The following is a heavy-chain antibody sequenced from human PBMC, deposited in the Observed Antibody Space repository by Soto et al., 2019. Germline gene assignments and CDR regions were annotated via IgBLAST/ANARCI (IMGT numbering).Heavy chain of an antibody. D-gene: IGHD1-26*01. CDR2: IIPVYGTA. J-gene: IGHJ4*02. V-gene: IGHV1-69*01. CDR3: ARESASGSYYMVKDD. Sequence: QVQLVQSGAEVRKPGSSVKVSCEASGGSFSGHGITWVRQAPGQGLEWMGGIIPVYGTAVYAQRFQGRVTIAAAESTNTAYMELRGLRSDDTAVYYSARESASGSYYMVKDDWGQGTLVTVSS. CDR1: GGSFSGHG.